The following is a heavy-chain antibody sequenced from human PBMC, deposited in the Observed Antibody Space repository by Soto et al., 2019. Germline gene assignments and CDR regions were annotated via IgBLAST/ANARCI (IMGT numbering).Heavy chain of an antibody. D-gene: IGHD3-16*01. CDR2: IHLSGRV. J-gene: IGHJ5*02. CDR1: GGSFSDYY. V-gene: IGHV4-34*01. Sequence: QVQLQQWGSGLLKPSETLSLTCAIYGGSFSDYYWHWISQSAGKGLEWIGEIHLSGRVNFTPSLKSRISLSMDTSRNQFFLTLRSVTAADTAVYFCARTPTSLASAWLDPWGRGNLVTVSS. CDR3: ARTPTSLASAWLDP.